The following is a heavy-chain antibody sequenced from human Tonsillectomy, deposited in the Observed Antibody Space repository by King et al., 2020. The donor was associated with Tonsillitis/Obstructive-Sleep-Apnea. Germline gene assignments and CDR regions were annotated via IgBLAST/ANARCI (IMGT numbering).Heavy chain of an antibody. J-gene: IGHJ6*03. CDR1: GGSFSGYY. V-gene: IGHV4-34*01. CDR2: INHSGST. CDR3: AGSIFGVVIQNYYYYVDV. Sequence: VQLQQWGAGLLKPSETLSLPCAVYGGSFSGYYWSWIRQPPGKGLEWIGEINHSGSTNYNPSLKSRVTISVDTSKNQFSLKLSSVTAADTAVYYCAGSIFGVVIQNYYYYVDVWGKGTTVTVSS. D-gene: IGHD3-3*01.